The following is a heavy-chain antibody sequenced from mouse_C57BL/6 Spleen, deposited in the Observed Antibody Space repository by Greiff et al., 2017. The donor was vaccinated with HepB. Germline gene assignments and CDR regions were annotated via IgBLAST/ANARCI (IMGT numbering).Heavy chain of an antibody. J-gene: IGHJ2*01. V-gene: IGHV1-50*01. CDR1: GYTFTSYW. D-gene: IGHD3-3*01. CDR2: IDPSDSYT. CDR3: ARRGDGSYFDY. Sequence: QVQLQQPGAELVKPGASVKLSCKASGYTFTSYWMQWVKQRPGQGLEWIGEIDPSDSYTNYNQKFKGKATLTVDTSSSTAYMQLSSLTSEDSAVYYCARRGDGSYFDYWGQGTTLTVSS.